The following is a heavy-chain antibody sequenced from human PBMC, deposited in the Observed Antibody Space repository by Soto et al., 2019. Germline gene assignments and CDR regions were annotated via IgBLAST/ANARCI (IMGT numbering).Heavy chain of an antibody. J-gene: IGHJ3*02. CDR2: IYPGDSDT. CDR1: GYSFTSYW. CDR3: ARPHYDILTGYYPHDAFDI. V-gene: IGHV5-51*01. D-gene: IGHD3-9*01. Sequence: GESLKISCKRSGYSFTSYWIGWVRQMPGKGLEWMGIIYPGDSDTRYSPSFQGQVTISADKSISTAYLQWSSLKASDTAMYYCARPHYDILTGYYPHDAFDIWGQGTMVTVSS.